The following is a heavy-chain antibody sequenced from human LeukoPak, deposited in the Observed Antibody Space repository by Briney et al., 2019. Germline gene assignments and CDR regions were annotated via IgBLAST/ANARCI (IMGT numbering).Heavy chain of an antibody. D-gene: IGHD2-2*01. CDR1: GGSFSGYY. J-gene: IGHJ6*02. Sequence: SETLSLTCAVYGGSFSGYYWSWIRQPPGKGLEWIGSMYYSGSTYYNPSLKSRVTISVDTSKNQFSLKLSSVTAADTAVYYCARSLGYCSSTSCYYYYGMDVWGQGTTVTVSS. CDR2: MYYSGST. CDR3: ARSLGYCSSTSCYYYYGMDV. V-gene: IGHV4-34*01.